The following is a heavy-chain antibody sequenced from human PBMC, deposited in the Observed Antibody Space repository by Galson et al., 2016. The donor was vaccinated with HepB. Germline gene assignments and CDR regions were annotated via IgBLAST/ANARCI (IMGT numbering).Heavy chain of an antibody. CDR2: ISAYNGNT. CDR3: ARGQAVAGTGRAFEI. Sequence: SVKVSCKASGYTFSNYGISWVRQAPGQGLEWMGWISAYNGNTNYAQKLQGRVTMTTDTSTSTAYMELRSLGSDDTAVYYCARGQAVAGTGRAFEIWGQGTMVTVSS. J-gene: IGHJ3*02. D-gene: IGHD6-19*01. V-gene: IGHV1-18*01. CDR1: GYTFSNYG.